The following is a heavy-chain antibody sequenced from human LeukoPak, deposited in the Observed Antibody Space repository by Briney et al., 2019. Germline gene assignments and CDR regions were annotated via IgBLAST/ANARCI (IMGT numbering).Heavy chain of an antibody. Sequence: PGGSLRLFCAASGFTFSSYSMNCVRQAPGKGLEWVSSIGSSSSYIYYADSVKGRFTISRDNAKNSLYLQTNSLRAEDTAVYYCARDGSSWRLYYYYGMDVWGQGTTVTVSS. CDR2: IGSSSSYI. CDR1: GFTFSSYS. J-gene: IGHJ6*02. CDR3: ARDGSSWRLYYYYGMDV. V-gene: IGHV3-21*01. D-gene: IGHD6-13*01.